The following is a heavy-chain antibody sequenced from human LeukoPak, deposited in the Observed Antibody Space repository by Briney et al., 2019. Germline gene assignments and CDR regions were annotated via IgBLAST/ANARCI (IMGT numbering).Heavy chain of an antibody. CDR2: MSWNGDAI. CDR3: ARIWEGVLDAFDI. D-gene: IGHD3-16*01. CDR1: GFTFDDYA. V-gene: IGHV3-9*01. Sequence: HPGGSLRLSCAASGFTFDDYAMHWVRQAPGKGLEWVSGMSWNGDAIGYADSVKGRFTISRDNAKNSLFLQMNSLRAEDTAVYYCARIWEGVLDAFDIWGQGTMVTVSS. J-gene: IGHJ3*02.